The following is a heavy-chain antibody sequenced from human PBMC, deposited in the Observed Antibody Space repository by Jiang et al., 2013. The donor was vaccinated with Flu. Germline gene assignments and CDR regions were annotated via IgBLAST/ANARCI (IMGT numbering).Heavy chain of an antibody. CDR2: IPHGGTT. CDR1: GGSISSYY. D-gene: IGHD6-13*01. J-gene: IGHJ6*02. Sequence: GPGLVKPSETLSLTCTVSGGSISSYYWTWIRQPPGKGLEWIGYIPHGGTTDYNPTLKRRVTISVDTSKNQFSLELNSVTAADTAVYYCATFGSSWFYYYFYGMDVWGPGATVTVSS. V-gene: IGHV4-59*03. CDR3: ATFGSSWFYYYFYGMDV.